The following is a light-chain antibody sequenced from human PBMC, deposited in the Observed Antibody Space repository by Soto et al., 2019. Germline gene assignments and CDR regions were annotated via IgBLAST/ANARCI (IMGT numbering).Light chain of an antibody. CDR3: CSYAGSSTLV. J-gene: IGLJ2*01. CDR1: RGDVGSYNL. Sequence: QSALTQPASVSGSPGQSINISCTGTRGDVGSYNLVSWYQQHPGKAPKLMIYEDTKRPSGVSNRFSGSKSGNTASLTISGLQAEDEADYYCCSYAGSSTLVFGGGTKLTVL. V-gene: IGLV2-23*01. CDR2: EDT.